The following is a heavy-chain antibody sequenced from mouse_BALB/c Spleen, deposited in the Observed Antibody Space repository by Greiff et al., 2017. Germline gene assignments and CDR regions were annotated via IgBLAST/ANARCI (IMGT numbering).Heavy chain of an antibody. J-gene: IGHJ2*01. CDR3: ARSARYDLGNYFDY. V-gene: IGHV1-69*01. D-gene: IGHD2-14*01. Sequence: QVQLQQSGAELVMPGASVKMSCKASGYTFTDYWMHWVKQRPGQGLEWIGAIDTSDSYTSYNQKFKGKATLTVDESSSTAYMQLSSLTSEDSAVYYCARSARYDLGNYFDYWGQGTTLTVSS. CDR2: IDTSDSYT. CDR1: GYTFTDYW.